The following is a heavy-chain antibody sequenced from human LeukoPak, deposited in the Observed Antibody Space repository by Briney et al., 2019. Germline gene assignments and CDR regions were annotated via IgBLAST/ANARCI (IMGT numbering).Heavy chain of an antibody. CDR1: GFTFSNYA. V-gene: IGHV3-23*01. J-gene: IGHJ1*01. Sequence: GGSLRLSCAASGFTFSNYAMSWVRQAPGKGLEWVSAISGSGGSTYYADSVKGRFTISRDNSKNTLYLQMNSLRAEDTAVYYCAKDGQLLYFQHWGQGTLVTVSS. D-gene: IGHD2-2*01. CDR3: AKDGQLLYFQH. CDR2: ISGSGGST.